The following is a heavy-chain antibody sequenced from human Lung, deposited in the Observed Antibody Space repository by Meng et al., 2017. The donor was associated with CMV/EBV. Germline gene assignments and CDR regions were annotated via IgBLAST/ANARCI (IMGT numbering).Heavy chain of an antibody. V-gene: IGHV3-30*02. CDR3: AKDFTQLAVAGIPYYFDY. Sequence: LTXAASGFTFSSYGMHWVRQAPGKGLEWVAFIRYDGSNKYYADSVKGRFTISRDNSKNTLYLQMNSLRAEDTAVYYCAKDFTQLAVAGIPYYFDYWXQGTLVTVSS. J-gene: IGHJ4*02. CDR2: IRYDGSNK. D-gene: IGHD6-6*01. CDR1: GFTFSSYG.